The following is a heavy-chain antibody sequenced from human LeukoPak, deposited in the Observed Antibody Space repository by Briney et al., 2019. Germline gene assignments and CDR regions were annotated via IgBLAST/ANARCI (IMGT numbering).Heavy chain of an antibody. CDR1: GFTFSSYG. J-gene: IGHJ3*02. V-gene: IGHV3-30*02. D-gene: IGHD2-2*01. CDR2: IRYDGSNK. Sequence: GGSLGLSCAASGFTFSSYGMHWVRQAPGKGLEWVAFIRYDGSNKYYADSVKGRFTISRDNSKNTLYLQVNSLRAEDTAVYYCALGLRYCSSTSCYPYAFDIWGQGTVVTVSS. CDR3: ALGLRYCSSTSCYPYAFDI.